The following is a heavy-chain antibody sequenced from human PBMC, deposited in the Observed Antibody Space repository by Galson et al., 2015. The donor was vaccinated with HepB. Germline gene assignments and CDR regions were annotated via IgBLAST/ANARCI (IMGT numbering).Heavy chain of an antibody. Sequence: QSGAEVKKPGESLKISCKGSGYSFTSYWNGWVRQMPGKGLEWMGIIYPGDSDTRYSPSFQGQVTISADKSISTAYLQWSSLKASDTAMYYCARQPPSDPYYYSGMDVWGQGTTVTVSS. CDR1: GYSFTSYW. CDR2: IYPGDSDT. CDR3: ARQPPSDPYYYSGMDV. J-gene: IGHJ6*02. V-gene: IGHV5-51*01.